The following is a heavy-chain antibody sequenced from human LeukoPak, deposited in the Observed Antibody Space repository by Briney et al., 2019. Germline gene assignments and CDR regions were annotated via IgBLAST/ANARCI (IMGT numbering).Heavy chain of an antibody. J-gene: IGHJ4*02. Sequence: SETLSLTCTVSGGSISSYYWSWIRQPPGKGLEWIGYIYYSGSTNYNPSLKSRVTISVDTSKNQFSLKLSPVTAADTAVYYCAGSPGAAIVKLGYWGQGTLVTVSS. CDR1: GGSISSYY. V-gene: IGHV4-59*01. CDR2: IYYSGST. D-gene: IGHD5-18*01. CDR3: AGSPGAAIVKLGY.